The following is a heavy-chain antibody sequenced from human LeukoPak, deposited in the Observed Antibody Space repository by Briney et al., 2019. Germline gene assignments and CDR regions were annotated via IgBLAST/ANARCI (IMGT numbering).Heavy chain of an antibody. Sequence: GGSLRLSCTASGFIFSNYWMSWVRQAPGKGLEWVSAISGSGGSTYYADSVKGRFTISRDNSKNTLYLQMNSLRAEDTAVYYCAKVRGGSYYTGFDYWGQGTLVTVSS. V-gene: IGHV3-23*01. CDR3: AKVRGGSYYTGFDY. J-gene: IGHJ4*02. D-gene: IGHD1-26*01. CDR2: ISGSGGST. CDR1: GFIFSNYW.